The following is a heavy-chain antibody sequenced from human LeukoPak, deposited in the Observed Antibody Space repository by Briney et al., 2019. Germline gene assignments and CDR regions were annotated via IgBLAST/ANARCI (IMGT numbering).Heavy chain of an antibody. D-gene: IGHD2-15*01. V-gene: IGHV4-59*01. Sequence: SETLSLTCTVSGASISGYYWSWIRQPPGKRLEWIGYIISTGTINYNPSLKSRVTISIDTSKNQLSLQLTSVTAADTAVYYCARDSPPAYCSSGSCYFDSWGQGTLVTVSS. CDR3: ARDSPPAYCSSGSCYFDS. CDR1: GASISGYY. J-gene: IGHJ4*02. CDR2: IISTGTI.